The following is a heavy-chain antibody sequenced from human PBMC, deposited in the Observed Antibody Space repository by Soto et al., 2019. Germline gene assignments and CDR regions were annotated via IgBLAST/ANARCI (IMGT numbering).Heavy chain of an antibody. CDR2: IIPVFGTT. CDR1: GDSFGSYA. Sequence: ASVKVSCKASGDSFGSYAVSWVRQAPGHGLEWMGAIIPVFGTTNYTQKLQGRVTITADDSPTTAYMELSSLRSDDTAVYYCARLPFGRFDPWGQGTLVTVSS. J-gene: IGHJ5*02. D-gene: IGHD3-10*01. V-gene: IGHV1-69*13. CDR3: ARLPFGRFDP.